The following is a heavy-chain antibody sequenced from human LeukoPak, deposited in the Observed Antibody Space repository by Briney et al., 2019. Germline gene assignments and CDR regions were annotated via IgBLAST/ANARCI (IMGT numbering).Heavy chain of an antibody. Sequence: PGGSPRLSCAASGFTFSSYGMHWVRQAPGKGLEWVAFIRYDGSNKYYADSVKGRFTISRDNSKNTLYLQMNSLRAEDTAVYYCAKLIQLERSVDAFDIWGQGTMVTVSS. CDR2: IRYDGSNK. D-gene: IGHD1-1*01. CDR3: AKLIQLERSVDAFDI. V-gene: IGHV3-30*02. J-gene: IGHJ3*02. CDR1: GFTFSSYG.